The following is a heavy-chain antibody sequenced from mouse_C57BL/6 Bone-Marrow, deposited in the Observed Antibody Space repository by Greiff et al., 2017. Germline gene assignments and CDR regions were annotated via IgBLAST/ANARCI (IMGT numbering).Heavy chain of an antibody. CDR1: GFSLTSYA. Sequence: VQLKESGPGLVAPSQSLSITCTVSGFSLTSYAISWVRQPPGKGLEWLGVIWTGGGTNYNSALKSRLSISKDNSKSQVFLKMNSLQTDDTARYYCARNVVLRLGYYFDYWGQGTTLTVSS. J-gene: IGHJ2*01. D-gene: IGHD1-1*01. CDR3: ARNVVLRLGYYFDY. V-gene: IGHV2-9-1*01. CDR2: IWTGGGT.